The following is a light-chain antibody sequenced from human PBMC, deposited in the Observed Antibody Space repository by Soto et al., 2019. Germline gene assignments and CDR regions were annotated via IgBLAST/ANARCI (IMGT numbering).Light chain of an antibody. CDR1: QSISSW. CDR2: KAS. Sequence: DIQMTQSPSTLSASVGDRDTITCRASQSISSWLAWYQQKPGKAPKLLIYKASSLESGVPSRFSGSGSGTEFTLTINSLQPDDFATYYCQQYNSYPWTFGQGTKVDIK. CDR3: QQYNSYPWT. V-gene: IGKV1-5*03. J-gene: IGKJ1*01.